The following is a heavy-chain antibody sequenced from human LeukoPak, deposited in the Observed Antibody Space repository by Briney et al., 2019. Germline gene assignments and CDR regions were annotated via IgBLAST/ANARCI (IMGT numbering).Heavy chain of an antibody. CDR3: AKSSDLLTGYYSYFEY. J-gene: IGHJ4*01. V-gene: IGHV3-20*04. CDR1: GFTFDDYG. D-gene: IGHD3-9*01. CDR2: INWKGDRT. Sequence: GGSLRLSCAASGFTFDDYGMNWVRQAPGKGLEWVSGINWKGDRTGYADSVKGRFTISRDNSKNTLYMQMNSLRAEDTAVYYCAKSSDLLTGYYSYFEYWGHGTLVTVAS.